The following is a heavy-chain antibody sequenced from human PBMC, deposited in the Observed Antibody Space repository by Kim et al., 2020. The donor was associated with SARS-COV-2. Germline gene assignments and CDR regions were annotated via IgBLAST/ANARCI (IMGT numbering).Heavy chain of an antibody. CDR3: ARSVSFYYGMDV. Sequence: KYYADSVQGRFTISRDNSKNTLYLQMNSLRAEDTAVYYCARSVSFYYGMDVWGQGTTVTVSS. J-gene: IGHJ6*02. CDR2: K. V-gene: IGHV3-33*01.